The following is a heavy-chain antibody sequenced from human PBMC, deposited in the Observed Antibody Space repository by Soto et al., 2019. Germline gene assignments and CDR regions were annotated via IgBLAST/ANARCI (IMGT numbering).Heavy chain of an antibody. D-gene: IGHD1-1*01. CDR3: AHRAGLQGNWNGGYFDY. CDR1: GFSLSTNGVG. J-gene: IGHJ4*02. Sequence: QITLKESGPTRVKPTQTLMLTCTFSGFSLSTNGVGVGWIRQPPGKALERLALIYWDDDMRYSPSLKSRLTITKDTSKNQMVLTMTNMDPVDTATYYCAHRAGLQGNWNGGYFDYWGQGALITVSS. V-gene: IGHV2-5*02. CDR2: IYWDDDM.